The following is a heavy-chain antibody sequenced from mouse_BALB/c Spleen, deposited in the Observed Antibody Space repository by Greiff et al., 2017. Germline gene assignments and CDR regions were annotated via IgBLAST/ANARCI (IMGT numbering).Heavy chain of an antibody. D-gene: IGHD2-10*01. CDR2: ISSGGSYT. Sequence: EVKLMESGGGLVKPGGSLKLSCAASGFTFSSYAMSWVRQSPEKRLEWVAEISSGGSYTYYPDTVTGRFTISRDNAKNTLYLEMSSLRSEDTAMYYCARDLLPTGAMDYWGQGTSVTVSS. J-gene: IGHJ4*01. CDR1: GFTFSSYA. CDR3: ARDLLPTGAMDY. V-gene: IGHV5-9-4*01.